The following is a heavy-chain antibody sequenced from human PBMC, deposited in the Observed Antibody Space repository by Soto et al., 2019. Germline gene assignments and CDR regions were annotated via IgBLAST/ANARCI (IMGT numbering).Heavy chain of an antibody. J-gene: IGHJ5*02. CDR1: GGTFSSYA. CDR3: ARVQEQKRARGFDX. V-gene: IGHV1-69*13. Sequence: SMKVSCNASGGTFSSYAISWVRQAPGQGLEWMGVIIPIFGTANYAQKFQGRVTITEDESTSTAYMELSSLRSEDTAVYYCARVQEQKRARGFDXWGQGTLVTVSX. D-gene: IGHD6-13*01. CDR2: IIPIFGTA.